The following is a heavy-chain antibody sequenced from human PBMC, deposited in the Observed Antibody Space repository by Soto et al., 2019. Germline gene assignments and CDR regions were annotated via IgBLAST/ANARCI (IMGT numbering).Heavy chain of an antibody. D-gene: IGHD3-22*01. V-gene: IGHV3-23*01. J-gene: IGHJ4*02. Sequence: EVQLLDSGGGLVQPGGFLRLSCAASGFTFRSYGMNWVRQAPGKGLEWVSAISGSGGSTYYADSVKGRFTNSRDNSKNTLYMQTNSLRAEDTAIYYCAKDDGSGYYSLDYWGQGTLVTVSS. CDR2: ISGSGGST. CDR1: GFTFRSYG. CDR3: AKDDGSGYYSLDY.